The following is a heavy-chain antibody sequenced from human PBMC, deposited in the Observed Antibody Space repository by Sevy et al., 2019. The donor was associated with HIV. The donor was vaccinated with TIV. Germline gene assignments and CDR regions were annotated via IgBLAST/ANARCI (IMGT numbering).Heavy chain of an antibody. CDR1: RFIFNDYG. CDR2: IKYDGNDK. J-gene: IGHJ4*02. Sequence: GGSLRLSCAASRFIFNDYGMHWVRQAPGKGLEWVAFIKYDGNDKYYADSMRGRFTISRDNSKNMLFLQMNSLRSEDTDMYYCAKNTAAAGAGGFDYWGQGTLVTVSS. CDR3: AKNTAAAGAGGFDY. D-gene: IGHD6-13*01. V-gene: IGHV3-30*02.